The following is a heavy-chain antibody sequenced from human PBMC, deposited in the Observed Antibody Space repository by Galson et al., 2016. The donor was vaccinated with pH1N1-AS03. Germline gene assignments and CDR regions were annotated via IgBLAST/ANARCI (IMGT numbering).Heavy chain of an antibody. V-gene: IGHV4-61*08. CDR3: AREWSAFDF. CDR1: GGSVSSGGYY. CDR2: VYYTGAT. Sequence: SETLSLTCTVSGGSVSSGGYYWSWLRQPPGKGLEWIAYVYYTGATSYNPSLKSRVTISLDTSKSQFSLKLSSVTAADTAVYYCAREWSAFDFWGQGTVVTVSS. D-gene: IGHD2-15*01. J-gene: IGHJ3*01.